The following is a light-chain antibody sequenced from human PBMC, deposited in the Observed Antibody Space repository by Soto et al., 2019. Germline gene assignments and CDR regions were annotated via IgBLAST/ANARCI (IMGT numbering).Light chain of an antibody. J-gene: IGKJ2*01. CDR1: PSVTNF. V-gene: IGKV3-20*01. Sequence: PGERATLSCSASPSVTNFLAWYQQKPGQAPRLLIYGAFNRATGIPARFSGSGSGTDFTLTISRLEPEDFAVYYCLQFDNSPLYTFGQGTKVDIK. CDR3: LQFDNSPLYT. CDR2: GAF.